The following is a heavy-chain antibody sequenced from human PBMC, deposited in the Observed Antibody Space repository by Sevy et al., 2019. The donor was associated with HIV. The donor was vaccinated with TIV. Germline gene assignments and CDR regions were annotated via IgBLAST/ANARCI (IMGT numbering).Heavy chain of an antibody. CDR1: GFTFSKYY. Sequence: GGSLRLSCAASGFTFSKYYMSWVRQPPGKGLEWVATLSFGCGEINYADSVKGRFTISRVNSKSSVYLQMNNMSPEDTSVYYCAKEGCTKPHDYWGQGTLVTVSS. D-gene: IGHD2-8*01. CDR2: LSFGCGEI. V-gene: IGHV3-23*01. CDR3: AKEGCTKPHDY. J-gene: IGHJ4*02.